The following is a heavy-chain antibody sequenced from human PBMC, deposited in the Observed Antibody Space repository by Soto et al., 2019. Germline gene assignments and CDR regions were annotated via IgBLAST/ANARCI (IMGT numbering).Heavy chain of an antibody. CDR1: GFSLSTTGVG. J-gene: IGHJ5*02. Sequence: QITLEESGPTLVKPTQTLTLTCTFSGFSLSTTGVGVAWIRQPPGKALEWLALIYWNDEKRYSPSLKSRRTIAKDPYKNRVIPTITNMEPVDTATYYCAHEGYGSDNWFDAWGQGTLVTVSS. V-gene: IGHV2-5*01. D-gene: IGHD6-13*01. CDR2: IYWNDEK. CDR3: AHEGYGSDNWFDA.